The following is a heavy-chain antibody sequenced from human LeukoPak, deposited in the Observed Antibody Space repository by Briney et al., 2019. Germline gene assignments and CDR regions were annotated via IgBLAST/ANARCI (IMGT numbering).Heavy chain of an antibody. D-gene: IGHD4-17*01. Sequence: GGSLRLSCAASGFAFYSYTMTWVRQAPGKGLEWVSVITGSGGTTYYADSVKGRFTISRDNSKNTLYLQMNSLRVEDTAVYYCAKDPNGDYVGAFDFWGQGTLVTVSS. CDR2: ITGSGGTT. J-gene: IGHJ3*01. CDR1: GFAFYSYT. V-gene: IGHV3-23*01. CDR3: AKDPNGDYVGAFDF.